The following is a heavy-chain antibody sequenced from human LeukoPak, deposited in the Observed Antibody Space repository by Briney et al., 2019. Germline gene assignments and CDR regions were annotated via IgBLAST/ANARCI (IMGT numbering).Heavy chain of an antibody. V-gene: IGHV3-21*01. CDR2: ISSSSSYI. CDR3: ARGASRDGYKV. J-gene: IGHJ4*02. Sequence: GGSLRLSCAASGFTFSSYSMNWVRQAPGKGMEWVSSISSSSSYIYCADSVKGRFTISRDNAKNSLYLQMNSLRAEDTAVYYCARGASRDGYKVWGQGTLVTVSS. CDR1: GFTFSSYS. D-gene: IGHD5-24*01.